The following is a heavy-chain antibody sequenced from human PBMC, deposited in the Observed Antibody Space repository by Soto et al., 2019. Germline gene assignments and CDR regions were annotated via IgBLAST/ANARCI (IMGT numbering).Heavy chain of an antibody. CDR2: INSDESST. J-gene: IGHJ6*03. CDR3: ARAGSNYFASGSHLPYYMHV. CDR1: GFTFSSYW. V-gene: IGHV3-74*01. Sequence: GGSLRLACAASGFTFSSYWMHWVRQAPGKGPVWVSRINSDESSTSYADSVKGRFTISRDNAKNTLYLQMNSLRAEDTAVYYCARAGSNYFASGSHLPYYMHVWGKGTTVTVSS. D-gene: IGHD3-10*01.